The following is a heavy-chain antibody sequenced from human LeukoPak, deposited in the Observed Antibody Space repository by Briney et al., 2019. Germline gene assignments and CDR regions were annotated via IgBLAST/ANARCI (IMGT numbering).Heavy chain of an antibody. D-gene: IGHD6-13*01. CDR2: IYTSGST. J-gene: IGHJ6*03. CDR1: GGSISSGSYY. CDR3: ARRGYSSSWNYYYMDV. Sequence: SEALPVTCTVSGGSISSGSYYWSWIRQPAGKGLEWIGRIYTSGSTNYNPSIKRRVTISVDTSKKQFSLKLSSVTAADTAVYYCARRGYSSSWNYYYMDVWGKGTTVTVSS. V-gene: IGHV4-61*02.